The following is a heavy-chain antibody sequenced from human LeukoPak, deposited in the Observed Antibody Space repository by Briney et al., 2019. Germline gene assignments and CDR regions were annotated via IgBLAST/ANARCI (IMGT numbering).Heavy chain of an antibody. Sequence: SETLSLTCAVYGGSFSGYYWSWIRQPPGKGLEWIGEINHSGSTNYNPSLKSRVTISVDTSKNQFSLKLSSVTAADTAVYYCARLTYYDPAGFDPWGQGTLVTVSS. D-gene: IGHD3-3*01. CDR1: GGSFSGYY. CDR3: ARLTYYDPAGFDP. V-gene: IGHV4-34*01. J-gene: IGHJ5*02. CDR2: INHSGST.